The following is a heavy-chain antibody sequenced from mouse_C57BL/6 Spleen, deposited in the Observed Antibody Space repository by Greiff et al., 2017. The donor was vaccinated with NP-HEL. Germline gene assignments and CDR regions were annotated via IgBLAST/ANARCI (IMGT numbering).Heavy chain of an antibody. CDR3: ARKGIRYDYDETDWYFDV. Sequence: QVQLKQSGSELRSPGSSVKLSCKDFDSEVFPIAYMSWVRQKPGHGFEWIGGILPSIGRTIYGEKFEDKATLDADTLSNTAYLELNSLTSEDSAIYYCARKGIRYDYDETDWYFDVWGTGTTVTVSS. J-gene: IGHJ1*03. D-gene: IGHD2-4*01. CDR1: DSEVFPIAY. V-gene: IGHV15-2*01. CDR2: ILPSIGRT.